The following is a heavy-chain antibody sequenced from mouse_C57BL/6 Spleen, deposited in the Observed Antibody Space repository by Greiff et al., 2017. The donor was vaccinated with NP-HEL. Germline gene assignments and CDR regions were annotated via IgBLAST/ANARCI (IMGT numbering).Heavy chain of an antibody. CDR2: IDPSDSYT. V-gene: IGHV1-69*01. Sequence: VKLVESGAELVMPGASVKLSCKASGYTFTSYWMHWVKQRPGQGLEWIGEIDPSDSYTNYNQKFKGKSTLTVDKSSSTAYMQLSSLTSEDSAVYYCAFNWEGFAYWGQGTLVTVSA. CDR1: GYTFTSYW. J-gene: IGHJ3*01. CDR3: AFNWEGFAY. D-gene: IGHD4-1*01.